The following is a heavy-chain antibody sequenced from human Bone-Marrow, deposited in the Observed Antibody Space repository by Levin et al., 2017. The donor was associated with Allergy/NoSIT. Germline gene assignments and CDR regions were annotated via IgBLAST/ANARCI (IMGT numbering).Heavy chain of an antibody. V-gene: IGHV3-74*01. J-gene: IGHJ4*02. CDR3: ARFGYYYGSSGFHVGDPFDY. D-gene: IGHD3-22*01. CDR2: INGDGSTT. CDR1: GFTFTRYW. Sequence: RPGGSLRLSCAASGFTFTRYWMNWVRQAPGKGLVWVSDINGDGSTTRYADSVKGRFTISRDNAKNTMYLQMNSLSAEDTAVYYCARFGYYYGSSGFHVGDPFDYWGQGSLFIVSS.